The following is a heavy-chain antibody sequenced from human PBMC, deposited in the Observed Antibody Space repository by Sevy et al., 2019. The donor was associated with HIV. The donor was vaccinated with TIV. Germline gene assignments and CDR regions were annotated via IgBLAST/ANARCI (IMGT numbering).Heavy chain of an antibody. CDR2: FDPEDGET. J-gene: IGHJ4*02. CDR3: ATEKTKYYYDSSGSMTGGY. CDR1: GYTLTELS. D-gene: IGHD3-22*01. V-gene: IGHV1-24*01. Sequence: ASVKVSCKVSGYTLTELSMHWVRQAPGKGLEWMGGFDPEDGETIYAQKFQGRVTMTEETSTDTAYMELSSLRSEDTAVYYCATEKTKYYYDSSGSMTGGYWGQGTLVTVSS.